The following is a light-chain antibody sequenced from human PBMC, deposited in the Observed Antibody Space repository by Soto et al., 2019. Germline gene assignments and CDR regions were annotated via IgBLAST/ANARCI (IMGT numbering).Light chain of an antibody. CDR3: ASYTSSSTSVI. Sequence: QSALTQPASVSGSPGQSITISCTGTSSDVGSSNLVSWYQHHPGKAPKLIIYEAIKRPSGVSDRFSGSKSGNTASLTISGLQAEDEADYYCASYTSSSTSVIFGRGTKLTVL. V-gene: IGLV2-14*02. J-gene: IGLJ2*01. CDR1: SSDVGSSNL. CDR2: EAI.